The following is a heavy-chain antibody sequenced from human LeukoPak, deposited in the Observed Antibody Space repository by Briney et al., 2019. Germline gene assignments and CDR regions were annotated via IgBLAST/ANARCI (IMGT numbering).Heavy chain of an antibody. CDR3: AKLHCSSTSCYKNYYYYYYMDV. Sequence: GGSLRLSCAASGFTFSSYAMSWVRQAPGKGLEWVSAISGSGGSTYYADSVKGRFTISRDNSKNTLYLQMNSLRAEDTAVYYCAKLHCSSTSCYKNYYYYYYMDVWGKGTTVTVSS. CDR2: ISGSGGST. V-gene: IGHV3-23*01. J-gene: IGHJ6*03. CDR1: GFTFSSYA. D-gene: IGHD2-2*02.